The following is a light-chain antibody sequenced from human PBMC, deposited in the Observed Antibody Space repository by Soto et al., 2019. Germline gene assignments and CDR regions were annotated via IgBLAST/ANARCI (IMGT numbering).Light chain of an antibody. V-gene: IGLV1-40*01. CDR1: SSNIGAGYD. CDR2: GNI. Sequence: QSVLTQPPSVSGAPEQRATISCTGSSSNIGAGYDVHWYQQRPATDPKHLIFGNINRPSGVPDRFSGAKAGTPASLAITWLQAEDEGDYYCQSDDSALSARYVFGTGTKVTVL. CDR3: QSDDSALSARYV. J-gene: IGLJ1*01.